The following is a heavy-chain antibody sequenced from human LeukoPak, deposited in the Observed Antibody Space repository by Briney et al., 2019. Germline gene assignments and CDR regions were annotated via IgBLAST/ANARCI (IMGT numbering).Heavy chain of an antibody. J-gene: IGHJ5*02. CDR1: GGSISSSSYY. CDR3: ARRVAAAGGYNWFDP. V-gene: IGHV4-39*07. CDR2: IYYSGST. D-gene: IGHD6-13*01. Sequence: PSETLSLTCTVAGGSISSSSYYWGWIRQPPGKGLEWLGSIYYSGSTYYNPSLKSRVTISVDASKNQFSLKLCSVTAADTAVYYCARRVAAAGGYNWFDPWGQGTLVTVSS.